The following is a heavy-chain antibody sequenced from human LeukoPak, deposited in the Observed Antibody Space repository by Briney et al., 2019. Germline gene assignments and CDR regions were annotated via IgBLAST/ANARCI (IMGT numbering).Heavy chain of an antibody. V-gene: IGHV2-5*02. Sequence: SGPTLVNPTQTLTLTCNFSGFSLSRNGVGVTWIRQPPGKALEWLATVYWEDDRASSPSLKTRDTITKVSSKNQVVLIMTNMHPVDTATYYCARFYATTHYFDYWGQGILVTVSS. CDR2: VYWEDDR. D-gene: IGHD2/OR15-2a*01. J-gene: IGHJ4*02. CDR1: GFSLSRNGVG. CDR3: ARFYATTHYFDY.